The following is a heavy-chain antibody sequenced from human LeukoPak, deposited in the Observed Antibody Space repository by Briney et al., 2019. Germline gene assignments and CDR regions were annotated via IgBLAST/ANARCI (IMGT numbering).Heavy chain of an antibody. D-gene: IGHD6-13*01. CDR1: SGSISSSSYY. CDR3: ARHPSRSAAGSLLPFDY. J-gene: IGHJ4*02. V-gene: IGHV4-39*01. CDR2: IYYSGST. Sequence: SETLSLTCTVSSGSISSSSYYWGWIRQPPGKGLEWIGSIYYSGSTYYDPSLKSRVTISVDTSKNQFSLKLSSVTAADTAVYYCARHPSRSAAGSLLPFDYWGQGTLVTVSS.